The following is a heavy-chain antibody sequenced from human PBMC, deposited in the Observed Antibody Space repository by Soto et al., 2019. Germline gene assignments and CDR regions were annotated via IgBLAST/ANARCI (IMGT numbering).Heavy chain of an antibody. Sequence: GESLKISCQGSGYSFTNYWIAWVRQMPGKGLEWMGIIYPGDSRTTYSPSFRGQATISADRSINTAYLQWSSLKASDTAMYYCARSRRGAYSSGWYSPSGYYNYGIDVWGQGTKVTVSS. V-gene: IGHV5-51*01. CDR3: ARSRRGAYSSGWYSPSGYYNYGIDV. J-gene: IGHJ6*02. D-gene: IGHD6-19*01. CDR1: GYSFTNYW. CDR2: IYPGDSRT.